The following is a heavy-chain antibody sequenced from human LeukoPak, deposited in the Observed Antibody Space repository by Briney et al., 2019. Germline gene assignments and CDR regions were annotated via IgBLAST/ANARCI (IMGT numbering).Heavy chain of an antibody. D-gene: IGHD2-8*01. CDR3: VTHCINGVCYPQGSDY. J-gene: IGHJ4*02. CDR2: INPSGGST. V-gene: IGHV1-46*03. CDR1: GYTFTSYY. Sequence: ASVKVSCKASGYTFTSYYMHWVRQAPGQGLEWMGIINPSGGSTSYAQKFQGRVTMTRDMSTSTVYMELSSLRSDDTAMYYCVTHCINGVCYPQGSDYWGQGTLVTVSS.